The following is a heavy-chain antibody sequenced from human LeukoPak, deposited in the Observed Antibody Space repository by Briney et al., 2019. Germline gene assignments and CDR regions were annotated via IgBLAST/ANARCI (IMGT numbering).Heavy chain of an antibody. CDR3: ARGIAGRIAAADDFDY. Sequence: SETLSLTCAVYGRSFSGYYWSWIRQPPGKGLEWIGEINHSGSTNYNPSLKSRVTISVDTSKNQFSLKLSSVTAADTAVYYCARGIAGRIAAADDFDYWGQGTLVTVSS. CDR1: GRSFSGYY. D-gene: IGHD6-13*01. J-gene: IGHJ4*02. CDR2: INHSGST. V-gene: IGHV4-34*01.